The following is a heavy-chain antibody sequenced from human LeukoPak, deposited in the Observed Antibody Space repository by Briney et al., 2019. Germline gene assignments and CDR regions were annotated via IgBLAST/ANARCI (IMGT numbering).Heavy chain of an antibody. Sequence: PGGSLRLSCAASGLTFSSCWMHWVRQAPGKGLVWVSRINSDGIDTRYADSVKGRFTISRDNAKNTLYLQVSDLRAEDTAVYYCARGRRNYGVDYWGQGTLVTVSS. J-gene: IGHJ4*02. CDR2: INSDGIDT. V-gene: IGHV3-74*01. D-gene: IGHD4-17*01. CDR3: ARGRRNYGVDY. CDR1: GLTFSSCW.